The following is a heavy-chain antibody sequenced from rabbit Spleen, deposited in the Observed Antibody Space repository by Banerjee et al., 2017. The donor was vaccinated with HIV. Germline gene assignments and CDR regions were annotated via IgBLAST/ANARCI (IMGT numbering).Heavy chain of an antibody. V-gene: IGHV1S45*01. J-gene: IGHJ4*01. CDR3: VRDQAGYDGYGPYYFNL. D-gene: IGHD6-1*01. CDR1: GFDFSRYYM. Sequence: QEQLEESGGDLVKPGASLTLTCKASGFDFSRYYMNWVRQAPGRGLEWIGCIYGGSSGTTYYASWVNGRFTISRENTQNTVSLQLNSLTVADTATYFCVRDQAGYDGYGPYYFNLWGPGTLVTVS. CDR2: IYGGSSGTT.